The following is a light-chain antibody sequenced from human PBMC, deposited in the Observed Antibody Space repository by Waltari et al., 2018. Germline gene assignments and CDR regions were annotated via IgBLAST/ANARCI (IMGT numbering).Light chain of an antibody. Sequence: DIQMTQSPSSLSASVGDRVTITCQASQDISIYLTWYQQKPGKAPKVLISGASNLETGVPSRFSGSGSGTDFTFTISSLQPEDIATYYCKQYDNLPYTFGQGTKLEIK. V-gene: IGKV1-33*01. CDR1: QDISIY. J-gene: IGKJ2*01. CDR3: KQYDNLPYT. CDR2: GAS.